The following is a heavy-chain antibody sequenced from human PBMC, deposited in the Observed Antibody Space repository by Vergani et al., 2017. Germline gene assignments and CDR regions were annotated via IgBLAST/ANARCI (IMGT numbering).Heavy chain of an antibody. CDR1: GGTFSSYA. V-gene: IGHV1-69*01. J-gene: IGHJ6*03. D-gene: IGHD1-14*01. CDR3: ARVCNRSYYYYYYYMDV. Sequence: QVQLVQSGAEVKKPGSSVKVSCKASGGTFSSYAISWVRQAPGQGLEWMGGIIPIFGTANYAQKFQGRVTITADEATRTAYRGLSSLRSEDTAVYYCARVCNRSYYYYYYYMDVWGKGTTVTVSS. CDR2: IIPIFGTA.